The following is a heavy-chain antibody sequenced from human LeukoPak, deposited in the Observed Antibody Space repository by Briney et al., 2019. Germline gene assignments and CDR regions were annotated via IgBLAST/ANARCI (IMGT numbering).Heavy chain of an antibody. CDR1: GFTFSSYA. CDR2: ISSNGGST. CDR3: AKTYYYDSSGLWPFDY. D-gene: IGHD3-22*01. V-gene: IGHV3-64*01. Sequence: GGSLRLSCAASGFTFSSYAMHWVRQAPGKGLEYVSAISSNGGSTYYANSVKGRFTISRDNSKNTLYLQMNSLRAEDTAVYYCAKTYYYDSSGLWPFDYWGQGTLVTVSS. J-gene: IGHJ4*02.